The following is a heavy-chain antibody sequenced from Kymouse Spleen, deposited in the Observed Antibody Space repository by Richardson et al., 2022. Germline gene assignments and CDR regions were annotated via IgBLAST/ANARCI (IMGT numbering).Heavy chain of an antibody. CDR2: INWNGGST. Sequence: EVQLVESGGGVVRPGGSLRLSCAASGFTFDDYGMSWVRQAPGKGLEWVSGINWNGGSTGYADSVKGRFTISRDNAKNSLYLQMNSLRAEDTALYYCARGSRYFDWLLSSSFDYWGQGTLVTVSS. J-gene: IGHJ4*02. CDR3: ARGSRYFDWLLSSSFDY. V-gene: IGHV3-20*d01. CDR1: GFTFDDYG. D-gene: IGHD3-9*01.